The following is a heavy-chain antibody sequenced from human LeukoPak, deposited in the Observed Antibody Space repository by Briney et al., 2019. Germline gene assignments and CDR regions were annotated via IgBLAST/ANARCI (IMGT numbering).Heavy chain of an antibody. V-gene: IGHV3-7*01. CDR1: GFTFRNRW. CDR2: TGQYGHDN. Sequence: PGGSLRLSCAGSGFTFRNRWATWVRQAPGKGLEWVASTGQYGHDNDYVDSVRGRFTISRDFAKISLFLQMNSLRAEDTAVYYCARDLGDGDFVDYWGQGTLVTVSS. CDR3: ARDLGDGDFVDY. J-gene: IGHJ4*02. D-gene: IGHD4-17*01.